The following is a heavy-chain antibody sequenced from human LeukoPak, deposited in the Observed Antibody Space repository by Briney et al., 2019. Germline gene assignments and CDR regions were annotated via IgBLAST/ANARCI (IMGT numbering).Heavy chain of an antibody. J-gene: IGHJ6*03. Sequence: SVKVSCKASGGTFSSYAIRWVRQAPGQGLEWMGGIIPIFGTANYAQKFQGRVTITTDESTSTAYMELSSLRSEATAVYYCARGVHYYYSSMDVWGKGTTVTVSS. V-gene: IGHV1-69*05. CDR1: GGTFSSYA. D-gene: IGHD6-6*01. CDR2: IIPIFGTA. CDR3: ARGVHYYYSSMDV.